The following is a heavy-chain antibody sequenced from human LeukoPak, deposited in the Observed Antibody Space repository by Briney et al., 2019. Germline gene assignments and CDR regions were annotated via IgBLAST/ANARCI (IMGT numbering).Heavy chain of an antibody. CDR1: GFTFSDYS. Sequence: GGSLRLSCAASGFTFSDYSMTWVRQAPGKGLEWVSSISSKSNYIYYADSGKGRFTISRDNAKRSVFLQMTSLRADDTAVYYCARDIAVAGRGGFDYWGQGTLVTVSS. J-gene: IGHJ4*02. CDR2: ISSKSNYI. D-gene: IGHD6-19*01. CDR3: ARDIAVAGRGGFDY. V-gene: IGHV3-21*01.